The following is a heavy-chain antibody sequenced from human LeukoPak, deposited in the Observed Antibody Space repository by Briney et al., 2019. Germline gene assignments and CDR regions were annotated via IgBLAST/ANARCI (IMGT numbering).Heavy chain of an antibody. V-gene: IGHV3-21*01. D-gene: IGHD2-15*01. CDR3: ARTPGERYCSGGSCYFHYYYMDV. CDR2: ISSSSDYI. Sequence: GGSLRLSCAASGFTFSTYSMNWVRQAPGKGLEWVSSISSSSDYIYYADSVKGRFSITRDNARNSLYLQMNSLRAEDTAVYYCARTPGERYCSGGSCYFHYYYMDVWGKGTTVTVS. CDR1: GFTFSTYS. J-gene: IGHJ6*03.